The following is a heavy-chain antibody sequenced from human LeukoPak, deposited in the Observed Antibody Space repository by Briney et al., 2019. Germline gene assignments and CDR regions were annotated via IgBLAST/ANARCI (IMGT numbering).Heavy chain of an antibody. D-gene: IGHD6-19*01. V-gene: IGHV3-7*01. CDR1: GFTFIHYW. CDR2: IKEDGSVR. CDR3: ARVRGGIAVAGTGAFDI. Sequence: GGSLRLSCAASGFTFIHYWMSWVRQAPGKGLDWVANIKEDGSVRYYADSVRGRFTISRDNAKNSLYLQMNSLRAEDTAVYYCARVRGGIAVAGTGAFDIWGQGTMVTVSS. J-gene: IGHJ3*02.